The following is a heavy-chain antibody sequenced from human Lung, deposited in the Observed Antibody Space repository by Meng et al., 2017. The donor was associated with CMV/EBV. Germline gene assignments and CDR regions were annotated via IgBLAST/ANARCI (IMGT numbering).Heavy chain of an antibody. CDR1: GYTFTGYY. J-gene: IGHJ6*02. V-gene: IGHV1-2*02. CDR2: INPNTGGT. CDR3: ASPYVLRNYGMDV. D-gene: IGHD2-8*01. Sequence: SXXVSXKASGYTFTGYYIHWVRQAPGQGLEWMGLINPNTGGTNYAQNFQGRVTMTRDTSISAVYMELSRLRSDDTAVYYCASPYVLRNYGMDVWGQGTTVTVSS.